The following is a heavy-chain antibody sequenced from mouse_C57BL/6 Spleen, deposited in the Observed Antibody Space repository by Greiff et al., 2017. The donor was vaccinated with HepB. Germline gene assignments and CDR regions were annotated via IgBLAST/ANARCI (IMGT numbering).Heavy chain of an antibody. Sequence: QVQLQQPGAELVKPGASVKMSCKASGYTFTSYWITWVKQRPGQGLEWIGDIYPGSGSTNYNEKFKSKATLTVDTSSSTAYMQLSSLTSEDSAVYECERGAYYYGSSYEGAMDYWGQGTTLTVSS. CDR3: ERGAYYYGSSYEGAMDY. J-gene: IGHJ2*01. V-gene: IGHV1-55*01. CDR2: IYPGSGST. D-gene: IGHD1-1*01. CDR1: GYTFTSYW.